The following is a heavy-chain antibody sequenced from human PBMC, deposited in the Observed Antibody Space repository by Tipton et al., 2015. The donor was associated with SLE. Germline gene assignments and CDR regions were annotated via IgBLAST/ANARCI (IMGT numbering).Heavy chain of an antibody. J-gene: IGHJ3*02. D-gene: IGHD1-26*01. V-gene: IGHV4-59*11. Sequence: TLSLTCTVSGGSISSHYWSWIRQPPGKGLEWIGYIYYSGSTNYNPSLKSRVTISVDTSKNQFSLKLSSVTAADTAVYYCARPYSVGATQAFDIWGQGTMVTVSS. CDR1: GGSISSHY. CDR2: IYYSGST. CDR3: ARPYSVGATQAFDI.